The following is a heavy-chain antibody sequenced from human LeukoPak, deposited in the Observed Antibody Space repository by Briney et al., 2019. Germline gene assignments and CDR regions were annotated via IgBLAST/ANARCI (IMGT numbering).Heavy chain of an antibody. J-gene: IGHJ4*02. Sequence: GGSLRLSCAASGFTFSSYSMNWVRQAPGKGLEWVSSISSSSSYIYYADSVKGRFTISRDNAKNSLYLQMNSLRAEDTAVYYCASFRSGSYPRLDYRGQGTLVTVSS. CDR2: ISSSSSYI. D-gene: IGHD3-10*01. CDR1: GFTFSSYS. V-gene: IGHV3-21*01. CDR3: ASFRSGSYPRLDY.